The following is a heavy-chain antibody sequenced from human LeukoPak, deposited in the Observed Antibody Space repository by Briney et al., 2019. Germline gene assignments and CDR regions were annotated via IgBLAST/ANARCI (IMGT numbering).Heavy chain of an antibody. D-gene: IGHD1-14*01. J-gene: IGHJ4*02. V-gene: IGHV3-33*01. CDR3: ARMAPDAGPYFDY. Sequence: GGSLRLSCAASGFTFSSYGMHWVRQAPGKGLEWVAVIWYDGSNKYYADSVKGRFTISRDNSKNTLYLQMNSLRAEDTAVYYCARMAPDAGPYFDYWGQGTLVTVSS. CDR2: IWYDGSNK. CDR1: GFTFSSYG.